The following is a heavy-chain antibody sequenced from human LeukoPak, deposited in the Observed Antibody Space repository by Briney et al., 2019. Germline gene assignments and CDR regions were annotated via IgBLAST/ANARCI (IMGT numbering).Heavy chain of an antibody. D-gene: IGHD4-17*01. CDR2: INDSGST. CDR1: GGSFSGYY. J-gene: IGHJ5*02. CDR3: ARGRTLYTVTTGLNGIRFDP. Sequence: SETLSLTCAVYGGSFSGYYWSWIRQPPGKGLEWIGEINDSGSTNYNPSLKSRVTISVDTSKNQFSLKLSSVTAADTAVYYCARGRTLYTVTTGLNGIRFDPWGQGTLVTVSS. V-gene: IGHV4-34*01.